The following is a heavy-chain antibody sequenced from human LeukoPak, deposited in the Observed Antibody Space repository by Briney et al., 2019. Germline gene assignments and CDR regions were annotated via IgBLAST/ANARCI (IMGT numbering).Heavy chain of an antibody. D-gene: IGHD3-22*01. CDR2: INHSGST. CDR3: ARAVKGDYDSSGYHFDY. Sequence: SETLSLTCTVSGGSISSYYWSWIRQPPGKGLEWIGEINHSGSTNYNPSLKSRVTISVDTSKNQFSLKLSSVTAADTAVYYCARAVKGDYDSSGYHFDYWGQGTLVTVSS. CDR1: GGSISSYY. V-gene: IGHV4-34*01. J-gene: IGHJ4*02.